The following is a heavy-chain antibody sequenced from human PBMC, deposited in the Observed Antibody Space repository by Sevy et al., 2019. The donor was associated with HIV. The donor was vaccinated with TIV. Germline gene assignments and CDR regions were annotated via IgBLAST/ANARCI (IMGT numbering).Heavy chain of an antibody. CDR3: ARDLTRGLMDV. V-gene: IGHV3-30-3*01. Sequence: GGSPRLSCAASGFTFSSYAMHWVRQAPGKGLEWVAVISYDGSNKYYADSVKGRFTISRDNSKNTLYLQMNSLRAEDTAVYYCARDLTRGLMDVWGQGTTVTVSS. CDR2: ISYDGSNK. CDR1: GFTFSSYA. J-gene: IGHJ6*02. D-gene: IGHD3-10*01.